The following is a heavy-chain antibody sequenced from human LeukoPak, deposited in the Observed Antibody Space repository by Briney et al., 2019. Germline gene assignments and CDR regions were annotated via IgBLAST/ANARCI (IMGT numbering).Heavy chain of an antibody. D-gene: IGHD2-8*01. CDR2: IYYSGST. J-gene: IGHJ4*02. Sequence: PSETLSLTCTVSGGSISSSSYYWGWIRQPPGKGLEWIGSIYYSGSTYYNPSLKSRVTISVDTSKNQFSLKLSSVTAADTAVYYCARVGYCTNGVCSQGIFDYWGQGTLVTVSS. V-gene: IGHV4-39*01. CDR1: GGSISSSSYY. CDR3: ARVGYCTNGVCSQGIFDY.